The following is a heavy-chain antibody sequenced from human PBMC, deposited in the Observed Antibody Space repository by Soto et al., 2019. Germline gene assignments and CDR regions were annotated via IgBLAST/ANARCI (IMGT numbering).Heavy chain of an antibody. D-gene: IGHD3-10*01. CDR1: GYTFTLYA. J-gene: IGHJ4*02. CDR2: ISAYNGNT. V-gene: IGHV1-18*01. CDR3: ARSGPPAGH. Sequence: QVQLVQSGAEVKKPGASVKVSCKASGYTFTLYAISWVRQAPGQGLEWMGWISAYNGNTNYAQKLQGRVTMTTATATSTAYMEPRSLSSDDTAVYYCARSGPPAGHWGQGPLVTVSS.